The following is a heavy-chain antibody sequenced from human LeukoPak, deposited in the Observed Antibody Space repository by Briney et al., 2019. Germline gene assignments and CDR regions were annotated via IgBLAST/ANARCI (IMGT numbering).Heavy chain of an antibody. J-gene: IGHJ6*03. Sequence: SETLSLTCTVSGGSISSGSYYWSWIRQPAGKGLEWIGRIYTSGSTNYNPSLKSRVTISVDASKNQFSLKLSSVTAADTAVYYCARATYYDSSGYGYYYYYMDVWGKGTTVTISS. CDR2: IYTSGST. D-gene: IGHD3-22*01. V-gene: IGHV4-61*02. CDR3: ARATYYDSSGYGYYYYYMDV. CDR1: GGSISSGSYY.